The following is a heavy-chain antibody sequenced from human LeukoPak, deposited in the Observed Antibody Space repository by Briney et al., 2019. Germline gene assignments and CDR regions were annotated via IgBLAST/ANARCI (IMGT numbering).Heavy chain of an antibody. CDR2: IYSGGST. CDR3: ARVSGRWLLNDY. V-gene: IGHV3-53*01. CDR1: GFTVSSNY. D-gene: IGHD5-24*01. J-gene: IGHJ4*02. Sequence: SGGSLRLSCAASGFTVSSNYMSWVRQAPGKGLEWVSVIYSGGSTYYADSVKGRFTISRDNSKNTLYLQMNSLRAEDTAVYYCARVSGRWLLNDYWGQGTLVTVSS.